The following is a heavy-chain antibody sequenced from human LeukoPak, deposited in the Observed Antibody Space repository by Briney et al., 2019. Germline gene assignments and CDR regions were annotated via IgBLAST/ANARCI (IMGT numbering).Heavy chain of an antibody. CDR3: ARSARPLDS. V-gene: IGHV3-48*02. Sequence: GGSLRLSCAASGFTFSSFSINWVRQAPGKGLEWVSYISPGSSTIYYADSMKGRFTISRANAENSLYLQMNSLRDEDTAVYYCARSARPLDSWGQGTLVTVSS. J-gene: IGHJ4*02. CDR2: ISPGSSTI. CDR1: GFTFSSFS. D-gene: IGHD6-25*01.